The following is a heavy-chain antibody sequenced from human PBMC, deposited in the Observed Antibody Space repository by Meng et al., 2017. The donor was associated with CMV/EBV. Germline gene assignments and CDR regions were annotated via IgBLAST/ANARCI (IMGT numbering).Heavy chain of an antibody. J-gene: IGHJ4*02. V-gene: IGHV1-18*01. CDR3: ARDLGTYEFWSGYLPNFDY. Sequence: ASVKVSCKASGYTFTSYGISWVRQPPGQGLEWMGWISAYNGNTNYAQKLQGRVTMTTDTSTSTAYMELRSLRSDDTAVYYCARDLGTYEFWSGYLPNFDYWGQRTLVTVSS. CDR1: GYTFTSYG. CDR2: ISAYNGNT. D-gene: IGHD3-3*01.